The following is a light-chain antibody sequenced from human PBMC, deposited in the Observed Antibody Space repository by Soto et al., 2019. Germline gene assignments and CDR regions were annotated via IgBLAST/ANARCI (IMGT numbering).Light chain of an antibody. V-gene: IGLV3-21*02. CDR1: NSGSRS. CDR2: DDR. CDR3: QVWDSTSDHEV. J-gene: IGLJ1*01. Sequence: SSELTQPPSVSVGPGQKASISCGGNNSGSRSVQWYQQKPGQAPVLVVYDDRDRPSGLPERFAGSNSGNTATLTIGRVEAGDEVDYYCQVWDSTSDHEVFGTGTKVTVL.